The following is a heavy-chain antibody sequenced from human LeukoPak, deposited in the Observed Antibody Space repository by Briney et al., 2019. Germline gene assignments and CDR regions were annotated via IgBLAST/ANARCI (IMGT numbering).Heavy chain of an antibody. J-gene: IGHJ3*02. D-gene: IGHD3-22*01. V-gene: IGHV3-23*01. CDR1: GFTFSSYA. CDR2: ISGSGGST. Sequence: GGSLRLSCAASGFTFSSYAMSWVRQAPGKGLEWVSAISGSGGSTYYADSVKGRFTISRDNSKNTLYLQMNSLRAEDTAVYYCAKGGYYYDSSGYYPSTDAFDIWGQGTMVTVSP. CDR3: AKGGYYYDSSGYYPSTDAFDI.